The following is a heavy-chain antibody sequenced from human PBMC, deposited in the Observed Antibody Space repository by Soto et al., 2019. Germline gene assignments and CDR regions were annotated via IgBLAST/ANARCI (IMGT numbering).Heavy chain of an antibody. CDR1: DGSLSGYY. CDR3: ARDLGLRYDGDLYSYYMDV. CDR2: IDHRGST. Sequence: QVRLQQWGAGLLKPSETLSLTCAVYDGSLSGYYWNWIRQPPGKGLEWIGEIDHRGSTKYNPSLKSRVTISVDTSKNQFSLKVSSVTAADTAVYYCARDLGLRYDGDLYSYYMDVWGKGATVTVSS. J-gene: IGHJ6*03. D-gene: IGHD3-9*01. V-gene: IGHV4-34*01.